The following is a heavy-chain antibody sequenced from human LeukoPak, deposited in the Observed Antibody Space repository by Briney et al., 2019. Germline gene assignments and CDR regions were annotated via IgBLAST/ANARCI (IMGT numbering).Heavy chain of an antibody. D-gene: IGHD3-16*01. J-gene: IGHJ4*02. CDR3: ARERRAWGEDF. Sequence: ASVKVSCKASGYNFTNYYIHWVRQAPGQGLEWVGLINPNGGNTGYAQTFQGRVTVTTDTSTSTVFMELNSLQSEDTAVYYCARERRAWGEDFWGQGTLVTVSS. CDR1: GYNFTNYY. CDR2: INPNGGNT. V-gene: IGHV1-46*01.